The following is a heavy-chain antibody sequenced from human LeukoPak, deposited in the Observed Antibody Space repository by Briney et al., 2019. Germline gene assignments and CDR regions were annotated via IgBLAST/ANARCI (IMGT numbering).Heavy chain of an antibody. D-gene: IGHD3-22*01. V-gene: IGHV4-4*02. Sequence: PSETLSLTCAVSGGSISSSNWWSWVRQPPGKGLEWIGEIYHSGSTNYNPSLKSRVTISVDKSKNQFSLKLSSVTAADTAVYYCARVGYYYDSSGYHCYFDYWGQGTLVTVSS. CDR1: GGSISSSNW. CDR2: IYHSGST. CDR3: ARVGYYYDSSGYHCYFDY. J-gene: IGHJ4*02.